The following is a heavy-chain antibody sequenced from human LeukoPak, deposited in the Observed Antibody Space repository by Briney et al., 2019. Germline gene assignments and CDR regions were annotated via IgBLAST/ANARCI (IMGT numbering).Heavy chain of an antibody. J-gene: IGHJ4*02. CDR3: ARVGHYDYVWGSYRYYYFDY. CDR2: IIPIFGTA. CDR1: GGTFSSYA. V-gene: IGHV1-69*01. D-gene: IGHD3-16*02. Sequence: GSSVKVSCKASGGTFSSYAISWVRQAPGQGLDWMGGIIPIFGTANYAQKFQGRVTITADESTSTAYMELSSLRSEDTAVYYCARVGHYDYVWGSYRYYYFDYWGQGTLVTVPS.